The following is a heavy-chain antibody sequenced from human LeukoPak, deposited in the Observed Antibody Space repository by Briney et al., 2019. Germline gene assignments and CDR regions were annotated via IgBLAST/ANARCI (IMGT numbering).Heavy chain of an antibody. Sequence: GGSLRLSCAASGFTFSSYDMHWVRQASGKGLEWVVVISDDRSNKYYADSVKGRFTISRDNSKNTLYLQMNSLRAEDTAVYYCAKSYYDFWSGYYQTFDYWGQGTLVTVSS. D-gene: IGHD3-3*01. CDR3: AKSYYDFWSGYYQTFDY. CDR1: GFTFSSYD. CDR2: ISDDRSNK. J-gene: IGHJ4*02. V-gene: IGHV3-30*18.